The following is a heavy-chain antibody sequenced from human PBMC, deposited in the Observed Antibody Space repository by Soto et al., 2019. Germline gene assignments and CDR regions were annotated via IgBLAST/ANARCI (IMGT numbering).Heavy chain of an antibody. J-gene: IGHJ6*02. CDR2: ISGSGGST. V-gene: IGHV3-23*01. Sequence: PGGALRLSCAAPGFPFCSYALSWVRPAPGEGLGWVSAISGSGGSTYYADSVKGRFTISRDNSKNTLYLQMNSLRAEDTAVYYCAKDRGSGSYAANYYYYGMDVWGQGTTVTVS. CDR3: AKDRGSGSYAANYYYYGMDV. CDR1: GFPFCSYA. D-gene: IGHD3-10*01.